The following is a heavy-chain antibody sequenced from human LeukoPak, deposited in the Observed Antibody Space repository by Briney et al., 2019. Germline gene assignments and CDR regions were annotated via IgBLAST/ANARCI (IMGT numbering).Heavy chain of an antibody. CDR1: GYTFTSYG. D-gene: IGHD3-22*01. CDR3: ARDRVYFNNSGYYYAY. Sequence: ASVKVSCKASGYTFTSYGISWVRQAPGQGLEWMGWISAYNGHTNYAQKLQGRVTATTDTSTSTAYMELRSLRSDDTAVYYCARDRVYFNNSGYYYAYWGQGTLITVSS. J-gene: IGHJ4*02. CDR2: ISAYNGHT. V-gene: IGHV1-18*01.